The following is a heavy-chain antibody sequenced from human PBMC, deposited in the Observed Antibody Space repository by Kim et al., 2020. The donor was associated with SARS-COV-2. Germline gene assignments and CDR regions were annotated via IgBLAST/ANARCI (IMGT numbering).Heavy chain of an antibody. CDR1: GGSISSGGYS. Sequence: SETLSLTCAVSGGSISSGGYSWSWIRQPPGKGLEWIGYIYHSGSTYYNPSLKSRVTISVDRSKNQFSLKLSSVTAADTAVYYCARASLELRSAAFDIWGQGTMVTVSS. CDR3: ARASLELRSAAFDI. CDR2: IYHSGST. V-gene: IGHV4-30-2*01. J-gene: IGHJ3*02. D-gene: IGHD1-7*01.